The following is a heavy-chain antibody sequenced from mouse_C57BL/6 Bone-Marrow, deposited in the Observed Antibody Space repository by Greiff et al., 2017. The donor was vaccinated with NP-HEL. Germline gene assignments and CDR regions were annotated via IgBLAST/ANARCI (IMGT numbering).Heavy chain of an antibody. V-gene: IGHV2-2*01. CDR3: ARDSAETGIAY. CDR2: IWRGGST. CDR1: GFSLTSYG. J-gene: IGHJ3*01. D-gene: IGHD3-2*01. Sequence: VKLMESGPGLVQPSQSLSITCTVSGFSLTSYGVHWVRQSPGKGLEWLGVIWRGGSTDYNAAFISRLSISKDNSKSQVFFKMNSLQADDTAIYYCARDSAETGIAYWGQGTLVTVSA.